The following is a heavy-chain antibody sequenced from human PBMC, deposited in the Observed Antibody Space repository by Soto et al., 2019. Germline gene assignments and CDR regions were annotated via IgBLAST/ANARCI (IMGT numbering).Heavy chain of an antibody. J-gene: IGHJ4*02. D-gene: IGHD1-1*01. CDR1: GGSVSSGSYY. CDR2: IYYSGST. V-gene: IGHV4-61*01. Sequence: PSETLSLTCTVSGGSVSSGSYYWSWIRQPPGKGLEWIGYIYYSGSTNYNPSLKSRVTISVDTSKNQFSLKLSSVTAADTAVYYCARGERLVQPQDFDYWGQGTLVTVSS. CDR3: ARGERLVQPQDFDY.